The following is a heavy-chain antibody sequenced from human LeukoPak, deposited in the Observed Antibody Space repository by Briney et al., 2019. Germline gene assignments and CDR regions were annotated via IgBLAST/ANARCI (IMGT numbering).Heavy chain of an antibody. Sequence: SETLSLTCTVSGGSISGYYWSWIRQPPGKGLECIGYIYYSGSNNYNPSLKSRVTISVDTSRNQFSLKLTSVTAADTAVYYCAKVSDRDSSGYYWGFEYWGQGTLVTVSS. D-gene: IGHD3-22*01. V-gene: IGHV4-59*08. CDR1: GGSISGYY. J-gene: IGHJ4*02. CDR2: IYYSGSN. CDR3: AKVSDRDSSGYYWGFEY.